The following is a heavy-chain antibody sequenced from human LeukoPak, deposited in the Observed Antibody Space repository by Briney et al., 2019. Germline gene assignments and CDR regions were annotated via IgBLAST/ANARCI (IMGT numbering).Heavy chain of an antibody. Sequence: KGLEWVSVIYSGGSTYYPDSVKGRFTISRDNSKNTLYLQMNSLRAEDTAVYYCARDDAFDIWGQGTMVTVSS. CDR3: ARDDAFDI. J-gene: IGHJ3*02. CDR2: IYSGGST. V-gene: IGHV3-53*01.